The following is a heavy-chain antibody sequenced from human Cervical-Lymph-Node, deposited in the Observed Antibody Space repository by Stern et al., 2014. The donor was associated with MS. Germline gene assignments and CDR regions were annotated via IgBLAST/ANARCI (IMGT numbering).Heavy chain of an antibody. CDR1: GYTFTSYY. J-gene: IGHJ4*02. CDR2: IDPSGGST. D-gene: IGHD5-18*01. CDR3: AREHTAMGFGY. V-gene: IGHV1-46*01. Sequence: VQLVESGAEVKKPGASVKVSCKASGYTFTSYYVHWVRQAPGEGLEWMGIIDPSGGSTSYAQKIQGRVTLTRDTSTITVYMELNSLRSDDTAMYYCAREHTAMGFGYWGQGTLVTVSS.